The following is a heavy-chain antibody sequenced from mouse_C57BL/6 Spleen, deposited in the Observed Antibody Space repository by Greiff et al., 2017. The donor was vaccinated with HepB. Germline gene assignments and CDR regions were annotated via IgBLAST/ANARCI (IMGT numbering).Heavy chain of an antibody. CDR3: ARNYGYDEYYFDY. CDR1: GYTFTSYW. V-gene: IGHV1-72*01. D-gene: IGHD2-2*01. Sequence: QVHVKQPGAELVKPGASVKLSCKASGYTFTSYWMHWVKQRPGRGLEWIGRIDPNSGGTKYNEKFKSKATLTVDKPASTAYMQLSSLTSEDSAVYYCARNYGYDEYYFDYWGQGTTLTVSS. J-gene: IGHJ2*01. CDR2: IDPNSGGT.